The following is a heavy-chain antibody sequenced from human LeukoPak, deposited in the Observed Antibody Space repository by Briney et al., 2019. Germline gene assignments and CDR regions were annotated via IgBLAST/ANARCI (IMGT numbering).Heavy chain of an antibody. J-gene: IGHJ5*02. CDR3: AKGAKRVVGATTHWIDP. D-gene: IGHD1-26*01. V-gene: IGHV3-20*04. Sequence: GGSLRLSCATSGFTFDDYGMSWVRQAPGKGLEWVSGIDWNGGSTGYADSVKGRFTISRDNSKSTLYLQMNSLRVEDTAVYYCAKGAKRVVGATTHWIDPWGQGTLVTVSS. CDR1: GFTFDDYG. CDR2: IDWNGGST.